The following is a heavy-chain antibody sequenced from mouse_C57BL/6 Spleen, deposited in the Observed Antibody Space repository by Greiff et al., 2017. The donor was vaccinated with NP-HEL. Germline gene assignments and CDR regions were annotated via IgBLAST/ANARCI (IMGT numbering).Heavy chain of an antibody. J-gene: IGHJ2*01. Sequence: EVKLQESGPGLVKPSQSLSLTCSVTGYSITSGYYWNWIRQFPGNKLEWRGYISYDGSNNYNPSLKNRIPITRDTSKNQFFRKLNTVTTEDTATYYCAREDYGTYLDYWGQGTTLTVSS. D-gene: IGHD1-1*01. CDR1: GYSITSGYY. V-gene: IGHV3-6*01. CDR3: AREDYGTYLDY. CDR2: ISYDGSN.